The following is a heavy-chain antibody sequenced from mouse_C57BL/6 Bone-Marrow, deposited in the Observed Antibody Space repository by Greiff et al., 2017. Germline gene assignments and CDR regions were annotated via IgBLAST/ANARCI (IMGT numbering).Heavy chain of an antibody. CDR3: ARIVTTGDYYAMDY. Sequence: QVQLQQSGAELVRPGASVKLSCKASGYTFTDYYINWVKQRPGQGLEWIARIYPGSGNTYYNEKFKGKATLTAEKSSSTAYMQLSSLTSEDSAVYFCARIVTTGDYYAMDYWGQGTSVTVSS. J-gene: IGHJ4*01. V-gene: IGHV1-76*01. D-gene: IGHD2-12*01. CDR1: GYTFTDYY. CDR2: IYPGSGNT.